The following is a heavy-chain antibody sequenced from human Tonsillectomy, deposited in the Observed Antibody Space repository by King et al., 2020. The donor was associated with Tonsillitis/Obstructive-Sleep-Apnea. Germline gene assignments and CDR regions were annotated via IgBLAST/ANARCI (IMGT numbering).Heavy chain of an antibody. CDR2: FYSGGIT. CDR3: ARGGRPGRDAFDI. V-gene: IGHV3-53*01. Sequence: VQLVESGGGLIQPGGSLRLSCAASGFTVSSNYMSWVRQAPGKGLEWVSVFYSGGITYYADSVKGRFTISRDNSKNTLYLQMNSLGAEDTAVYYCARGGRPGRDAFDIWGQGTMVTVSS. CDR1: GFTVSSNY. J-gene: IGHJ3*02.